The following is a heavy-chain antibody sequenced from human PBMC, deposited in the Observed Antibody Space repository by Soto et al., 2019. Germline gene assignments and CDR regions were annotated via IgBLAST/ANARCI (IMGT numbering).Heavy chain of an antibody. V-gene: IGHV3-21*01. CDR1: AFTFSSHS. J-gene: IGHJ5*02. D-gene: IGHD3-22*01. CDR3: ARVFDYYDSSGPSFDP. Sequence: GGPLRASCAASAFTFSSHSMNWVRQAPGKGLEWVSSISSSSSYIYYADSLKGRFTISRDNAKNSLYLQMNSLRAEDTAVYYCARVFDYYDSSGPSFDPWGQGTLVTVSS. CDR2: ISSSSSYI.